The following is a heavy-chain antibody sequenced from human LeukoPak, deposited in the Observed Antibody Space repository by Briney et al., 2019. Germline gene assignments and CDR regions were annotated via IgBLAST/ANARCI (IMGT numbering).Heavy chain of an antibody. CDR3: ARDHYYDSSGARGFDY. V-gene: IGHV4-59*01. CDR1: GGSISSYY. J-gene: IGHJ4*02. D-gene: IGHD3-22*01. CDR2: IYYSGST. Sequence: SETLSLTCTVSGGSISSYYWSWIRQPPGQGLEWIGYIYYSGSTNYNPSLKSRVTISVDTSKNQFSLKLSSVTAADTAVYYCARDHYYDSSGARGFDYWGQGTLVTVSS.